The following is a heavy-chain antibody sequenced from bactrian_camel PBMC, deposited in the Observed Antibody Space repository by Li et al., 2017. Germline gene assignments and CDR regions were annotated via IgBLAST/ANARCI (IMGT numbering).Heavy chain of an antibody. CDR3: AVGVTYCIGGQCV. V-gene: IGHV3S42*01. CDR2: INPDGVST. J-gene: IGHJ4*01. CDR1: GFFFSGVA. Sequence: VQLVESGGGLVQPGGSLRLSCAASGFFFSGVAMTWVRQAPGKGLEWVSIINPDGVSTRYADSVKGRFTISRDNVKKTLYLQLNNLKTEDTAMYYCAVGVTYCIGGQCVRGQGTQVTVS. D-gene: IGHD2*01.